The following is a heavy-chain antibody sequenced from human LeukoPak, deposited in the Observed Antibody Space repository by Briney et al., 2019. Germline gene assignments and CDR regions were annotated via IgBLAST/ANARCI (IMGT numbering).Heavy chain of an antibody. CDR3: ARDPGVVAATRLIDY. J-gene: IGHJ4*02. CDR2: ISSSSSYI. V-gene: IGHV3-21*01. CDR1: GFTFSSYS. Sequence: GGSLRLSCAASGFTFSSYSMNWVRQAPGKGLEWVSSISSSSSYIYYANSAKGRFTISRDNAKNSLYLQMNSLRAEDTAVYYCARDPGVVAATRLIDYWGQGTLVTVSS. D-gene: IGHD2-15*01.